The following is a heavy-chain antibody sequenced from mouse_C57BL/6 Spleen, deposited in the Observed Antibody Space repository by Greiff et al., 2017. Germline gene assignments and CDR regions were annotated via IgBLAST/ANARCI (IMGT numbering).Heavy chain of an antibody. CDR3: TRTQLRLRLDY. CDR2: IDPETGGT. D-gene: IGHD3-2*02. V-gene: IGHV1-15*01. J-gene: IGHJ4*01. Sequence: VQLQQSGAELVRPGASVTLSCKASGYTFTDYEMHWVKQTPVHGLEWIGAIDPETGGTAYNQKFKGKAILTADKSSSTAYMELRSLTSEDSAVYYCTRTQLRLRLDYWGQGTSVTVSS. CDR1: GYTFTDYE.